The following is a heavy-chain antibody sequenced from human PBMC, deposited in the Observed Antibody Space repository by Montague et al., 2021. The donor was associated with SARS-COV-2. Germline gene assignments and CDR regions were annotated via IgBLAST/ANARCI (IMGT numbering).Heavy chain of an antibody. V-gene: IGHV3-23*01. J-gene: IGHJ5*02. CDR1: GFTFSNYA. Sequence: SLRLSCAASGFTFSNYAMSWVRLAPGKGLEWVSIISDSGGITYYADSVKGRFTISRDNSKNTLYLQMNSLRAEDTAVYYCAKKVVGPTNNWFEPWGQGTLVTVSS. CDR2: ISDSGGIT. CDR3: AKKVVGPTNNWFEP. D-gene: IGHD1-14*01.